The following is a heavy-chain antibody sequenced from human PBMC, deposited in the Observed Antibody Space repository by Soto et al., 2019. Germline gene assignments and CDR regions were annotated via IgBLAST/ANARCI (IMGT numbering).Heavy chain of an antibody. Sequence: GSLRLSCAASGFTFSSYAMSWVRQAPGKGLEWVSAISGSGGSTYYADSVKGRFTISRDNSKNTLYLQMNSLRAEDTAVYYCAKDFYGSGSYYKFPLASQPDYWGQGTLVTVSS. CDR3: AKDFYGSGSYYKFPLASQPDY. CDR1: GFTFSSYA. V-gene: IGHV3-23*01. D-gene: IGHD3-10*01. J-gene: IGHJ4*02. CDR2: ISGSGGST.